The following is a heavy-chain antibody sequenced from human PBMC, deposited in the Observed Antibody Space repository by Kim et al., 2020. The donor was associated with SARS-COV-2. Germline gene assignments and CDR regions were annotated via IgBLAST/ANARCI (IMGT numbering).Heavy chain of an antibody. J-gene: IGHJ4*02. D-gene: IGHD6-19*01. CDR3: AKGVAVAGTEAGDFDY. Sequence: SVKGRFTISGDNSKNTLYLQMNSLRVEDTAVYYCAKGVAVAGTEAGDFDYWGQGTLVTVSS. V-gene: IGHV3-23*01.